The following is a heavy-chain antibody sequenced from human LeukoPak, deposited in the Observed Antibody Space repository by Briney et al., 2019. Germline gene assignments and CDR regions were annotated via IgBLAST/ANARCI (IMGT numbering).Heavy chain of an antibody. J-gene: IGHJ5*02. CDR2: IYHSGST. CDR3: ARGQARLSWFDP. V-gene: IGHV4-38-2*02. Sequence: SSETLSLTCTVSGYSISSGYYWGWIRQPPGQGLEWIGGIYHSGSTYYKPSLKSRVTISVDASKNQFSLKLSSVTAADTAVYYCARGQARLSWFDPWGQGTLVTVSS. D-gene: IGHD6-19*01. CDR1: GYSISSGYY.